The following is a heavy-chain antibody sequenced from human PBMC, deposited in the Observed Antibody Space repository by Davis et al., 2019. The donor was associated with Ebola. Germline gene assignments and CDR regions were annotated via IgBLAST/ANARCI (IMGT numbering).Heavy chain of an antibody. CDR3: ARDPIKHCTGGVCQGGVDY. J-gene: IGHJ4*02. CDR1: RGTPSSYA. CDR2: IIPILGIA. Sequence: SVTVSCMASRGTPSSYAISWVRQAPGQGLEWMGRIIPILGIANDAQKFQGRVTITADKSTSTAYMELRSLRSDDTAVYYCARDPIKHCTGGVCQGGVDYWGQGTLVTVSS. D-gene: IGHD2-8*02. V-gene: IGHV1-69*04.